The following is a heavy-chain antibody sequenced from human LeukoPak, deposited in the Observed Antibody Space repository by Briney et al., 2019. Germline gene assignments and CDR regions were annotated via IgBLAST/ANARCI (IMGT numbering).Heavy chain of an antibody. CDR2: IHTGGTT. V-gene: IGHV3-53*01. D-gene: IGHD3-10*01. J-gene: IGHJ4*02. CDR3: ARVWFGYFFQ. CDR1: GFTFCDKT. Sequence: GGSLRLSCTTSGFTFCDKTLSWVRQASGKGLEWVSVIHTGGTTHYTDSVKGRFTISKDNSNNTVFLQMNSVRVEDTAVYYCARVWFGYFFQWGQGVLVTVSS.